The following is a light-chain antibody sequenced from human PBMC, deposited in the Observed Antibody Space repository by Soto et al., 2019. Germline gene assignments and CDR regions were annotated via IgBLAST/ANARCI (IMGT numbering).Light chain of an antibody. Sequence: QSALTQPPSASGSPGQSVTISCTGTSSDVGGYNFVSWYQHHPGKAPKLMIYEVSKRPSGVPDRFSGSKSGNTASLTVSGLQAEDEAAYYCSSYAGSNNLEVFGGGTKLTVL. J-gene: IGLJ2*01. V-gene: IGLV2-8*01. CDR2: EVS. CDR1: SSDVGGYNF. CDR3: SSYAGSNNLEV.